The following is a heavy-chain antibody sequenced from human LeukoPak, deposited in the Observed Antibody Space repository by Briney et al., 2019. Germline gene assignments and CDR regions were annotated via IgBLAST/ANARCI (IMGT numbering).Heavy chain of an antibody. CDR3: ATEDSGRFH. J-gene: IGHJ4*02. CDR1: GFPFRSYT. CDR2: ISSSSSPI. V-gene: IGHV3-48*02. D-gene: IGHD6-19*01. Sequence: PGGSLRLSCAASGFPFRSYTMNWVRQAPGKGLEWLSYISSSSSPIYYADSVEGRFTISRDNAKNSLYLQMNSRRDEDTAVYYCATEDSGRFHWGQGTLVTVSS.